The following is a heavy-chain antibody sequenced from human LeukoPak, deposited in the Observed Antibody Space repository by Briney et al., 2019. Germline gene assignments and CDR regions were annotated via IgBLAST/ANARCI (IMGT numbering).Heavy chain of an antibody. V-gene: IGHV4-39*07. J-gene: IGHJ4*02. CDR3: ARGVGYYGSGSYYQGVYYFDY. CDR2: IYYSGST. D-gene: IGHD3-10*01. Sequence: PSETLSLTCTVSGGSISSSSYYWGWIRQPPGKGLEWIGSIYYSGSTYYNPSLKSRVTISVDTSKNQFSLKLSSVTAADTAVYYCARGVGYYGSGSYYQGVYYFDYWGQGTLVTVSS. CDR1: GGSISSSSYY.